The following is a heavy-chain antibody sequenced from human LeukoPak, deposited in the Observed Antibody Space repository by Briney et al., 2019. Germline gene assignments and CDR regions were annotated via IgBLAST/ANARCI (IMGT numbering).Heavy chain of an antibody. D-gene: IGHD6-19*01. CDR3: ARDPRAAGRLFDY. CDR2: ISSSSSYI. J-gene: IGHJ4*02. CDR1: GFTFSSYS. V-gene: IGHV3-21*01. Sequence: GGSLRLSCAASGFTFSSYSMNWVRQAPGTGLEWVSSISSSSSYIYYADSVKGRFTIPRDNAKNSLYLQMNSLRAEDTAVYYCARDPRAAGRLFDYWGQGTLVTVSS.